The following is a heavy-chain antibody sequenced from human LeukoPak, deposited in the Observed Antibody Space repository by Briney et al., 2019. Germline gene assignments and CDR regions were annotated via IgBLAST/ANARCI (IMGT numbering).Heavy chain of an antibody. J-gene: IGHJ4*02. CDR2: ISGSAGST. V-gene: IGHV3-23*01. D-gene: IGHD2-15*01. CDR1: GFTFSSYG. Sequence: GGSLRLSCAASGFTFSSYGMSWVRQAPGEGLEWVSSISGSAGSTYYADSLKGRFTISRDNSKNTLFLQMSGLRAEDMALYYCARDRVSGGFEWGQGTLVTVSS. CDR3: ARDRVSGGFE.